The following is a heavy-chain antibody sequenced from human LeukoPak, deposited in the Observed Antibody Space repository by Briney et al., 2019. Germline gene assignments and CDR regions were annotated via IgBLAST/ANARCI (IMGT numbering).Heavy chain of an antibody. CDR3: ARDHGDVASDI. CDR1: GYTFTNYY. J-gene: IGHJ3*02. D-gene: IGHD5-24*01. CDR2: INSNRGGT. V-gene: IGHV1-2*02. Sequence: ASVKVSCKASGYTFTNYYIHWVRQAPGHGLEWMGWINSNRGGTNYAQKFQGRVTMTRDTSISTAYMELRSVRSDDTAVYYCARDHGDVASDIWGPGTMVTVSS.